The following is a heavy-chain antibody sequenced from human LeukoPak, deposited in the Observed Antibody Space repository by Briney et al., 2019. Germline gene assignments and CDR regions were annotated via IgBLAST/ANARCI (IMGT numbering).Heavy chain of an antibody. CDR2: ISSSSSYI. V-gene: IGHV3-21*01. CDR3: AREGWGTVTYDY. D-gene: IGHD4-17*01. J-gene: IGHJ4*02. Sequence: GGSLRLSCAASGFTFSSYSMNWVRQAPGKGLEWVSSISSSSSYIYYADSVKGRFTISRDNAKNSLYLQMNSLRAEDTAVYYCAREGWGTVTYDYWGQGTLVTVSS. CDR1: GFTFSSYS.